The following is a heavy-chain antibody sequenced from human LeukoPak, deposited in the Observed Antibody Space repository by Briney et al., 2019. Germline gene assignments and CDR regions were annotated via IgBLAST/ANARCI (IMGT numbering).Heavy chain of an antibody. J-gene: IGHJ4*02. V-gene: IGHV5-51*01. CDR3: ARLEYSSSFLDY. Sequence: GESLKISCKGSGYSFTSHWIGWVRQMPGKGLEWMGIIYPGDSDARYSPSFRGQVTISADKSISTAYLQWSSLKASDTAMYYCARLEYSSSFLDYWGQGTLVTVSS. CDR2: IYPGDSDA. CDR1: GYSFTSHW. D-gene: IGHD6-6*01.